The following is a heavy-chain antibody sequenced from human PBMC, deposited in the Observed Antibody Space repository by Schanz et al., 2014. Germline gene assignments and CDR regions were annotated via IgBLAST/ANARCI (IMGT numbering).Heavy chain of an antibody. Sequence: EVQLLESGGGLVQPGGSLRLSCASSGFSFTTYAMSWVRQAPGKGLEWVSSISSGGGSTYYADSVKGRFTISRDNSKTTRYLQMKSLSAEDAAVYSCTADLWFGAVWGVWWGQGTLVTVSS. J-gene: IGHJ4*02. V-gene: IGHV3-23*01. CDR2: ISSGGGST. CDR1: GFSFTTYA. D-gene: IGHD3-10*01. CDR3: TADLWFGAVWGVW.